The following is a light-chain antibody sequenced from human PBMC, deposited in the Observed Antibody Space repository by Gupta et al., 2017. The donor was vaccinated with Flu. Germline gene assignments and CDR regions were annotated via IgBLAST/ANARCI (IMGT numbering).Light chain of an antibody. CDR3: SSYTSSSIGV. Sequence: QSALTQPASVSGSPGQSITISCTGPSSDVGGYNYVSWYQQHPGKAPKLMIYEVSNRPSGVSNRFSGSKSGNTASLTISGLQAEDEADYYCSSYTSSSIGVFGTGTKVTVL. CDR1: SSDVGGYNY. CDR2: EVS. J-gene: IGLJ1*01. V-gene: IGLV2-14*01.